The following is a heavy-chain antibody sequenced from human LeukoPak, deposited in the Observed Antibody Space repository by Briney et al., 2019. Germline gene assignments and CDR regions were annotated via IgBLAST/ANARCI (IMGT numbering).Heavy chain of an antibody. V-gene: IGHV4-59*12. CDR2: IYFSGNT. CDR3: ARVIVVVPAAIRGPFDY. CDR1: GGSINSDY. Sequence: SETLSLTCSVSGGSINSDYYSWIRQPPGKGLEWIGLIYFSGNTNHNPSFKSRVTISVDRSKNQFSLKLSSVTAADTAVYYCARVIVVVPAAIRGPFDYWGQGTLVTVSS. D-gene: IGHD2-2*02. J-gene: IGHJ4*02.